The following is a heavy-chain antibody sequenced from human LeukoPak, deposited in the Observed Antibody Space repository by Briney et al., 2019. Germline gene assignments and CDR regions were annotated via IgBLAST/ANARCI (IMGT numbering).Heavy chain of an antibody. V-gene: IGHV4-4*07. Sequence: SETLSLTCTVSGGSISSFYWSWIRQPAGKGLEWIGRIYTSGNTNYNPSLKSRVTMSVDTSKNQFSPKLSSVTAADTAVYYCAREVVVAATYDYWGRGTLVTVSS. J-gene: IGHJ4*02. CDR2: IYTSGNT. CDR3: AREVVVAATYDY. CDR1: GGSISSFY. D-gene: IGHD2-15*01.